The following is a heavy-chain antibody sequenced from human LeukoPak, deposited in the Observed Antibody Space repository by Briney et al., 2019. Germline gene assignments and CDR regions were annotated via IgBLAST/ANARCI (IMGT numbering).Heavy chain of an antibody. CDR2: INPNSGGT. J-gene: IGHJ6*03. Sequence: ASVKVSCRASGYTFTCYYMHWVRQAPGQGLEWMGWINPNSGGTNYAQKFQGRVTTTRDTSISTAYMDLSRLRSDDTAVYYCAREPKFLSNYYYMDVWGKGTTVTVSS. CDR1: GYTFTCYY. CDR3: AREPKFLSNYYYMDV. V-gene: IGHV1-2*02.